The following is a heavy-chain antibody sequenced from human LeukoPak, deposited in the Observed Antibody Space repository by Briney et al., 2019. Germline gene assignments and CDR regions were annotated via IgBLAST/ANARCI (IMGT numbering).Heavy chain of an antibody. J-gene: IGHJ4*02. Sequence: PSETLSLTCTVSGGSISSGDYYWSWIRHPPGKGLEWIGYIYYSGSTYYNPSLKSRVTISVDTSKNQFSLKLSSVTAADTAVYYCARVLRIAVAGTVDYWGQGTLVTVSS. D-gene: IGHD6-19*01. V-gene: IGHV4-30-4*01. CDR1: GGSISSGDYY. CDR2: IYYSGST. CDR3: ARVLRIAVAGTVDY.